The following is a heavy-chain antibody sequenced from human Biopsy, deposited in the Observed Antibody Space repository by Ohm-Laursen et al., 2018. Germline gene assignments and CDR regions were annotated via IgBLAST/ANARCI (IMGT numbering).Heavy chain of an antibody. D-gene: IGHD3-3*01. CDR2: IRSTGGST. J-gene: IGHJ6*02. Sequence: SLRLSCAASEFTFSSYAMSWVRQAPGKGLEWVSAIRSTGGSTYYANSVKGRFTISRDNSKNILFLQVNNLRAEDTAIYYCTKADDFWSPEGYYYYFSGMDVWGQGTTVTVSS. CDR3: TKADDFWSPEGYYYYFSGMDV. V-gene: IGHV3-23*01. CDR1: EFTFSSYA.